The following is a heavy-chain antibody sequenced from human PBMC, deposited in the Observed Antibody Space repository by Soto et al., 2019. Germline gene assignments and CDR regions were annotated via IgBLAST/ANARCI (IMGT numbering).Heavy chain of an antibody. CDR1: GFTFTSSA. CDR2: IVVGSGNT. D-gene: IGHD5-12*01. J-gene: IGHJ3*02. CDR3: AARDGYNFRAPSGGAFDI. Sequence: GASVKVSCKASGFTFTSSAVQWVRQARGQRLEWIGWIVVGSGNTNYAQKFQERVTITRDMSTSTAYMELSSLRSEDTAVYYCAARDGYNFRAPSGGAFDIWGQGTMVTVSS. V-gene: IGHV1-58*01.